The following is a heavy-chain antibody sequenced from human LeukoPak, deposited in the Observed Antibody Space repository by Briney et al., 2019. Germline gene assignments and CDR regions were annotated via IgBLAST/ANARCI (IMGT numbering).Heavy chain of an antibody. CDR2: IFSSGDA. CDR1: GVSINHYY. V-gene: IGHV4-4*07. CDR3: ARGGEAATAD. J-gene: IGHJ4*02. Sequence: SETLSPTCSVSGVSINHYYWNWIRQPAGKGLEWIGRIFSSGDANYNSSLESRVTMSVDASKNQVSLELTSVTAADTAVYYCARGGEAATADWGRGILVTVSS. D-gene: IGHD6-13*01.